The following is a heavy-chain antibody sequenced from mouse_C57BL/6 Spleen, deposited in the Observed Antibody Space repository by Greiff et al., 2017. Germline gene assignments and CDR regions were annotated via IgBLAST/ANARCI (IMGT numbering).Heavy chain of an antibody. Sequence: VQLQQSGAELMKPGASVKLSCKATGYTFTGYWIEWVKQRPGHGLEWIGEILPGSGSTNYNAKFKGKATFTADTSSNTAYMQLSSLTTEDSAIYYCARRGDLFDYDAMDDWGQGTSVTVAT. J-gene: IGHJ4*01. CDR3: ARRGDLFDYDAMDD. CDR2: ILPGSGST. V-gene: IGHV1-9*01. D-gene: IGHD1-1*02. CDR1: GYTFTGYW.